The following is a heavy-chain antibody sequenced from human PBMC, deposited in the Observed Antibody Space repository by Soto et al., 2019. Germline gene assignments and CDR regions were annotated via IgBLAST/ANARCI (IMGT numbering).Heavy chain of an antibody. D-gene: IGHD3-10*01. CDR1: GFSLSNSGES. Sequence: QITLEESGPAVVKPTQTLTLTCTFSGFSLSNSGESVGWIRQPPGKALEWLGLTYWNGIERYNPSLKRRLSITKDTSKNHVLLTVTNMDPVDTATYFCAHGDPLDFHYWGQGTLVTVSP. CDR2: TYWNGIE. V-gene: IGHV2-5*01. CDR3: AHGDPLDFHY. J-gene: IGHJ4*02.